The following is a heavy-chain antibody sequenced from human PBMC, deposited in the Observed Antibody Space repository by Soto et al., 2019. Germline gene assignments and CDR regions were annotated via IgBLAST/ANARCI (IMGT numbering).Heavy chain of an antibody. V-gene: IGHV1-2*02. CDR1: GYTFTGYY. J-gene: IGHJ6*02. CDR3: ARAYDFWSGIYGMDV. D-gene: IGHD3-3*01. Sequence: ASVKVSCKASGYTFTGYYMHWVRQAPGQGLEWMGWINPNSGGTNYAQKFQGRVTMTRDTSISTACMELSRLRSDDTAVYYCARAYDFWSGIYGMDVWGQGTTVTVSS. CDR2: INPNSGGT.